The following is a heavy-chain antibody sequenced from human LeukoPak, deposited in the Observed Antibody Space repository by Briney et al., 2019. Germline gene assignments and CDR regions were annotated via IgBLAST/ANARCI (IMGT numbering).Heavy chain of an antibody. V-gene: IGHV4-59*01. Sequence: PSETLSLTCTVSGGSISSYYWSWIRQPPGKGLEWIGYIYYSGSTNYNPSLKSRVTISVDTSKNQFSLKLSSVTAADTAVYACAKAAITGTEGGDYFYYMDVWGKGTTVTVSS. CDR2: IYYSGST. CDR3: AKAAITGTEGGDYFYYMDV. CDR1: GGSISSYY. D-gene: IGHD1-20*01. J-gene: IGHJ6*03.